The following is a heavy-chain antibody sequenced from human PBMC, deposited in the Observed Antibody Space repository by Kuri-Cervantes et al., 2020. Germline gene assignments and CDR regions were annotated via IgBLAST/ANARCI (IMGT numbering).Heavy chain of an antibody. CDR1: GFSLTTNAMC. J-gene: IGHJ6*02. CDR3: ARTPRYSSSWYLMDV. CDR2: MDWDDDK. V-gene: IGHV2-70*11. D-gene: IGHD6-13*01. Sequence: SGPTLVKPTQTLTLTCTFSGFSLTTNAMCVSWIRQPPGKALEWLACMDWDDDKYYSTSLKTRLTISKDTSKNQVVLTMTNMDPVDTATYYCARTPRYSSSWYLMDVWGQGTTVTVSS.